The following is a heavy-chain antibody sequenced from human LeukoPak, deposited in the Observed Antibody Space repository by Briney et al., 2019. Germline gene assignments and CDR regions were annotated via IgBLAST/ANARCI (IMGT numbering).Heavy chain of an antibody. V-gene: IGHV3-21*01. J-gene: IGHJ4*02. Sequence: GGSLRLSCAASGFTFSSYSMNWVRQAPGKGLEWVSSISSSSSYIYYADSVEGRFTISRDNAKNSLYLQMNSLRAEDTAVYYCARDGGGRQPIDYWGQGTLVTVSS. CDR2: ISSSSSYI. D-gene: IGHD3-16*01. CDR1: GFTFSSYS. CDR3: ARDGGGRQPIDY.